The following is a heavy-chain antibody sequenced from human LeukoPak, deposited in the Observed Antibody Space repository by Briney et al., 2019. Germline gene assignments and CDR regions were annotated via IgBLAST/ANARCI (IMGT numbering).Heavy chain of an antibody. J-gene: IGHJ3*02. D-gene: IGHD1-26*01. CDR2: ISYYGGNQ. V-gene: IGHV3-30*03. CDR3: AVGADDAFDI. CDR1: GFTFSYYG. Sequence: GGSLRLSCAASGFTFSYYGMHWVRQAPGKGLEWVAVISYYGGNQYYVDSVKGRFTISRDNSKNTLYLQMISLRVEDTAVYYCAVGADDAFDIWGQGTMVTVSS.